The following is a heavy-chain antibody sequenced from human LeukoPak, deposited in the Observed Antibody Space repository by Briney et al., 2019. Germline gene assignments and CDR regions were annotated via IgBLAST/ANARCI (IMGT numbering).Heavy chain of an antibody. Sequence: RPSETLSLTCTVSGGSISSGGYYWSWIRQPPGKGLEWIGYIYHSGSTYYIPSLKSRVTISVDRSKNQFSLKLSSVTAADTAVYYCARDRVGYAVGAFDIWGQGTMVTVSS. CDR1: GGSISSGGYY. J-gene: IGHJ3*02. CDR2: IYHSGST. D-gene: IGHD5-18*01. CDR3: ARDRVGYAVGAFDI. V-gene: IGHV4-30-2*01.